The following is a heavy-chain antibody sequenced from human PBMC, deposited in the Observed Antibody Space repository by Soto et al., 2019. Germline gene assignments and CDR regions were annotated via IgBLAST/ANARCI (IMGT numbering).Heavy chain of an antibody. J-gene: IGHJ4*02. CDR1: GGTFSSYA. D-gene: IGHD1-26*01. CDR2: IIPIFGTA. CDR3: GRGGGVGATTGWD. V-gene: IGHV1-69*06. Sequence: QVQLVQSGAEVKKPGSSVKVSCKASGGTFSSYAISWVRQAPGQGLEWMGGIIPIFGTANYAQKFQGRVTIPADISTSTTYRELSSLRSGDRAVYYWGRGGGVGATTGWDWGQGTLVTVSS.